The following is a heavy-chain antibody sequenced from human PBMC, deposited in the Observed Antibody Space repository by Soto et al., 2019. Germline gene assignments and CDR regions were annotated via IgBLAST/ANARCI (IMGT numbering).Heavy chain of an antibody. Sequence: SETLSLTCAFSGGSIGSSNWWIWVRQPPGKGLEWIGEIYHSGSTNYNPSPKSRVTISMDRSKNQFSLKLSSVTAADTAVYYCARDGLTAPAHYWGHGTLVTVSS. CDR2: IYHSGST. V-gene: IGHV4-4*02. CDR3: ARDGLTAPAHY. D-gene: IGHD5-18*01. CDR1: GGSIGSSNW. J-gene: IGHJ4*01.